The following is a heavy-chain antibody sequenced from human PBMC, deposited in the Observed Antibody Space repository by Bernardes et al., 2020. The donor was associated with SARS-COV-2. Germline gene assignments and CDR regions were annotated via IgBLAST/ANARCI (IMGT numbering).Heavy chain of an antibody. V-gene: IGHV3-11*05. D-gene: IGHD6-13*01. CDR1: GFTFSDYY. Sequence: GSLRLSCAASGFTFSDYYMTWIRQAPGKGLEYISYITSTSSYTNYADSVKGRFTISRDNAKNSLYLQMNSLRAEDTAVYYCARVGEGNSFDYWGQGTLVTVSS. J-gene: IGHJ4*02. CDR2: ITSTSSYT. CDR3: ARVGEGNSFDY.